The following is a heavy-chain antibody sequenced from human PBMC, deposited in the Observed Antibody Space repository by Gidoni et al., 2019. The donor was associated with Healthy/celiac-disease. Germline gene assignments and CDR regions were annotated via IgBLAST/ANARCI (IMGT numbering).Heavy chain of an antibody. Sequence: EVQPLESGGGLVQPGGSLRLSCAASGFTFSSYAMSWVRQAPGKGLEWVSAISGSGGSTYYADSVKGRFTISRDNSKNTLYLQMNSLRAEDTAVYYCAKTPPLATKYYYYMDVWGKGTTVTVSS. J-gene: IGHJ6*03. CDR3: AKTPPLATKYYYYMDV. CDR2: ISGSGGST. CDR1: GFTFSSYA. V-gene: IGHV3-23*01. D-gene: IGHD2-15*01.